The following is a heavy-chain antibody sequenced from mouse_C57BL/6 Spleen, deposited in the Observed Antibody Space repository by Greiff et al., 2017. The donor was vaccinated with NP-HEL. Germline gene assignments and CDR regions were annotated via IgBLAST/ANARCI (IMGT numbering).Heavy chain of an antibody. Sequence: EVQGVESGGGLVKPGGSLKLSCAASGFTFSDYGMHWVRQAPEKGLEWVAYISSGSSTIYYADTVKGRFTISRDNAKNTLFLQMTSLRSEYTAMYYCAKGKLYDDYDGDVSLDYWGQGTTLTVSS. CDR2: ISSGSSTI. V-gene: IGHV5-17*01. CDR3: AKGKLYDDYDGDVSLDY. J-gene: IGHJ2*01. CDR1: GFTFSDYG. D-gene: IGHD2-4*01.